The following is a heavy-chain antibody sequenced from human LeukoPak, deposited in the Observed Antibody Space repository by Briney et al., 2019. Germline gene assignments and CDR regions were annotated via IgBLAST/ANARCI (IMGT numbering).Heavy chain of an antibody. CDR1: AGSISSSTYY. CDR2: IYYSGST. J-gene: IGHJ4*02. V-gene: IGHV4-39*01. D-gene: IGHD3-3*01. CDR3: ARASEWLSESHFDS. Sequence: SDTLSLTCTVSAGSISSSTYYWGWIRQPPGKGLEWIGNIYYSGSTYYNPSLKSRVAISVDTSKNQFSLKLSSVTAADTAVYFCARASEWLSESHFDSWGQGSLVIVSA.